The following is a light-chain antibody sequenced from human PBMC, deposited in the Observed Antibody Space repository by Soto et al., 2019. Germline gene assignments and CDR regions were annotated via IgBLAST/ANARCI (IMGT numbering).Light chain of an antibody. V-gene: IGKV4-1*01. CDR3: QQYYSTPYT. Sequence: DVVMTQSPDSLPVSLGERATINCKSSQSVLYNSNNKNYLAWYQQKPGQPPKLLIYWASTRESGVPDRFSGSGSGTDFTLTISSLQAEDVAVYYCQQYYSTPYTFGQGTKVEIK. J-gene: IGKJ2*01. CDR2: WAS. CDR1: QSVLYNSNNKNY.